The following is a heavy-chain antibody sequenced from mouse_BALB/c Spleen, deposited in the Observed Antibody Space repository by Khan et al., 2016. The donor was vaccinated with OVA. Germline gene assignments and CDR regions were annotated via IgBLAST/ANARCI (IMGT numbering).Heavy chain of an antibody. CDR2: IYPGDGDT. V-gene: IGHV1-87*01. D-gene: IGHD2-10*02. CDR1: GYTFTSYW. Sequence: QVQLKQSGAELARPGASVKLSCKASGYTFTSYWMQWVKQRPGQGLEWIGAIYPGDGDTRYTQKFKGKATLTADKSASTAYMQLSSLASEASAVYYCARGGYGNRYYAMDYWGQGPSVTVSS. J-gene: IGHJ4*01. CDR3: ARGGYGNRYYAMDY.